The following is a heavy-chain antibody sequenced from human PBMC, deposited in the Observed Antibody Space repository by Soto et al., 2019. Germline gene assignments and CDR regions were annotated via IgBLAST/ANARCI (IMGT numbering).Heavy chain of an antibody. J-gene: IGHJ4*02. CDR2: IYYSGST. Sequence: SETLSLTYTVSGGSISSYYWSWIRQPPGKGLEWIGYIYYSGSTNYNPSLKSRVTISVDTSKNQFSLKLSSVTAADTAVYYCARDSGSWYYWGQGTLVTVSS. CDR3: ARDSGSWYY. CDR1: GGSISSYY. V-gene: IGHV4-59*01. D-gene: IGHD6-13*01.